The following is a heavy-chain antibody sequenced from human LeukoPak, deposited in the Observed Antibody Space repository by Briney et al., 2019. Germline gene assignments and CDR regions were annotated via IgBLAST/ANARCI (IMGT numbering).Heavy chain of an antibody. CDR3: ARVSTNSRVAGYDPQWYFDL. Sequence: GESLKISCKGSGYSFINYGFTWVRQAPGQGLEWMGWISAYNGNTNYLQKFQGRVTMTTDTSTNTAYMELRSLRSDDTAVYYCARVSTNSRVAGYDPQWYFDLWGRGTLVTVSS. CDR1: GYSFINYG. D-gene: IGHD2/OR15-2a*01. V-gene: IGHV1-18*01. CDR2: ISAYNGNT. J-gene: IGHJ2*01.